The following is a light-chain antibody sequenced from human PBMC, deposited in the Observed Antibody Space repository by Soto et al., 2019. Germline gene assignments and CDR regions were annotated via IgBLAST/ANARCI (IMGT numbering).Light chain of an antibody. Sequence: DIQMTQSPSTLSASVGDSVTITCRASQSISPWLAWYQQKPGKAPTLLIYKASSLEGGVPSRFSGSGSGTDFNITIGSLQPDDFATYYCQQYNTDPLTFGGGTTVEIK. CDR2: KAS. J-gene: IGKJ4*01. V-gene: IGKV1-5*03. CDR1: QSISPW. CDR3: QQYNTDPLT.